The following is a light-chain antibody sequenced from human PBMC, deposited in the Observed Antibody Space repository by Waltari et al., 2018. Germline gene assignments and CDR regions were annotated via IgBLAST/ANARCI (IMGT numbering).Light chain of an antibody. J-gene: IGKJ1*01. CDR2: DAS. CDR3: QQRSNWLWT. V-gene: IGKV3-11*01. CDR1: QSVSTY. Sequence: EIVLTQSPATLSLSPGERATLSCRASQSVSTYLAWYQQSPGQAPRLLIYDASNRAPGIPARFSGSGSGTDFTLTISSLEPEDFAVYYCQQRSNWLWTFGQGTKVEIK.